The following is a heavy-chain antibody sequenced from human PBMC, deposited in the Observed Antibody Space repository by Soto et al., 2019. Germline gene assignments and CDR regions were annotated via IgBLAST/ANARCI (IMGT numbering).Heavy chain of an antibody. CDR1: GYTFTGHY. Sequence: AASVKVSCKASGYTFTGHYMHWVRQAPGQGLEWMGWINPNSGGTNYAQKFQGRVTMTRDTSISTAYMELSSLRSEDTAVYYCARPPNYYDSSGYYGYWGQGTLVTVSS. V-gene: IGHV1-2*02. J-gene: IGHJ4*02. D-gene: IGHD3-22*01. CDR3: ARPPNYYDSSGYYGY. CDR2: INPNSGGT.